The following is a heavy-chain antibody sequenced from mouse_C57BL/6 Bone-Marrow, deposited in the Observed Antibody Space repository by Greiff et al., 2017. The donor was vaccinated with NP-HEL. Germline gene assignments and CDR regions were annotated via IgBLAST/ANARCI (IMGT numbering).Heavy chain of an antibody. D-gene: IGHD2-1*01. CDR1: GYTFTSYW. CDR2: IDPSDSYT. V-gene: IGHV1-69*01. Sequence: QVQLKQPGAELVMPGASVKLSCKASGYTFTSYWMHWVKQRPGQGLEWIGEIDPSDSYTNYNQKFKGKSTLTVDKSSSTAYMQLSSRTSEDSAVYYCARGGYYGNFLDYWGQGTTLTVSS. J-gene: IGHJ2*01. CDR3: ARGGYYGNFLDY.